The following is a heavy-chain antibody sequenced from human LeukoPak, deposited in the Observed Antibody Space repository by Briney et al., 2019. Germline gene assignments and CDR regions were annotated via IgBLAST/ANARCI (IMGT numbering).Heavy chain of an antibody. J-gene: IGHJ6*02. CDR3: ARYCGGDCYGMDV. CDR2: IKQDGSEK. V-gene: IGHV3-7*01. Sequence: GGSLRLSCTASGFTFSSYWMSWVRQAPGKGLEWVANIKQDGSEKDYVDSVKGRFTISRDNAKNSLYLQMNGLRVEDTAVYYCARYCGGDCYGMDVWGQGTTVTVSS. D-gene: IGHD2-21*01. CDR1: GFTFSSYW.